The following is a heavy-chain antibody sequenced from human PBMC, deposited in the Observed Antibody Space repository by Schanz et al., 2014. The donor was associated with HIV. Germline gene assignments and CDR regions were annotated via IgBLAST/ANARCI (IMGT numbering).Heavy chain of an antibody. CDR3: AKDSGSGSYYSFGCFDM. CDR1: GFTFDDYA. D-gene: IGHD1-26*01. V-gene: IGHV3-9*01. Sequence: EVQLVESGGDLVQPGWSLRLSCVASGFTFDDYAVHWVRQAPGKGLEWVSGISWNSGSIGYAVSVQGRFTISRDNAKNSLYLQMNTLRPEDTALYSCAKDSGSGSYYSFGCFDMWGQGTMVTVSS. J-gene: IGHJ3*02. CDR2: ISWNSGSI.